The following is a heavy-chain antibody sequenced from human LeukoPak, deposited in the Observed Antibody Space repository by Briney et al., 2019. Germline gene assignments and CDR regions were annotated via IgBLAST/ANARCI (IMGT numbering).Heavy chain of an antibody. D-gene: IGHD2/OR15-2a*01. CDR3: ATRNSETADDR. CDR1: GGSITSPDYY. V-gene: IGHV4-39*01. J-gene: IGHJ5*02. Sequence: PSETLSLTCTVSGGSITSPDYYWGWIRQPPGKGLEWIGSVSFSGNTHHNSSLKSPVTLFIETSENKFSLKMRSETAADTALYFCATRNSETADDRWGQGILVTVSS. CDR2: VSFSGNT.